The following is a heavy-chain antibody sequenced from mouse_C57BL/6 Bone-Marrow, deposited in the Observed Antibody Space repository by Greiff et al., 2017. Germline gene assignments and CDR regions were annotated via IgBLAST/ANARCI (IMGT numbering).Heavy chain of an antibody. CDR2: IYPGSGST. D-gene: IGHD2-4*01. V-gene: IGHV1-55*01. CDR3: ATIYYDYDYWYCDV. J-gene: IGHJ1*03. CDR1: GYTFTSYW. Sequence: QVQLQQSGAELVKPGASVKMSCKASGYTFTSYWITWVKQRPGQGLEWIGDIYPGSGSTNYNEKFKSKATLTVDTSSSTAYMQLSSLTSEDSAVYYCATIYYDYDYWYCDVWGTGTTVTVSS.